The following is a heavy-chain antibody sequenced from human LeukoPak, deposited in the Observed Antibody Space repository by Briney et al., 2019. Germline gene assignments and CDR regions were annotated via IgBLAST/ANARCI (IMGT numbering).Heavy chain of an antibody. V-gene: IGHV3-11*05. CDR2: ISGSSIYT. CDR1: GFTFSDYH. CDR3: VRDISGYYFDY. D-gene: IGHD3-22*01. J-gene: IGHJ4*02. Sequence: GGSLRLSCAASGFTFSDYHMTWIRQAPGKALEWVSYISGSSIYTRYADSVKGRFTISRDNAKNSLYLQMNSLRAEDTALYYCVRDISGYYFDYWGQGTLVTVSS.